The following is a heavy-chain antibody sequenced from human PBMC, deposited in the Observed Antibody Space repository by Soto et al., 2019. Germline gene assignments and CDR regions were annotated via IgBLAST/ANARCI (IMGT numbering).Heavy chain of an antibody. V-gene: IGHV5-10-1*01. CDR1: GYSFTSYW. Sequence: GESLKISCKGSGYSFTSYWISWVRQMPGKGLEWMGRIDPSDSYTNYSPSFQGHVTISADKSISTAYLQWSSLKASDTAMYYCARHGVEFGIVGATTGYYYYGMDVWGQGTTVTVS. J-gene: IGHJ6*02. CDR2: IDPSDSYT. D-gene: IGHD1-26*01. CDR3: ARHGVEFGIVGATTGYYYYGMDV.